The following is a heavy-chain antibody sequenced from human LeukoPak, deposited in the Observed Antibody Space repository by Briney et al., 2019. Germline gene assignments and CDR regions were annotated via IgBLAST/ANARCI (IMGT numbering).Heavy chain of an antibody. V-gene: IGHV3-30-3*01. CDR3: ASGYGDFDY. Sequence: PGRSLRLSCAASGFTFSSYAMHWVRQAPGKGLEWVAVISYDGSNKYYADSVKGRFTISRDNAKNSLYLQMNSLRAEDTAVYYCASGYGDFDYWGQGTLVTVSS. CDR1: GFTFSSYA. CDR2: ISYDGSNK. J-gene: IGHJ4*02. D-gene: IGHD4-17*01.